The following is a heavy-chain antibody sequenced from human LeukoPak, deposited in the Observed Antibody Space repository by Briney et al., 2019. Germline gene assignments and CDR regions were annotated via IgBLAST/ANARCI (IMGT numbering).Heavy chain of an antibody. J-gene: IGHJ6*03. D-gene: IGHD6-13*01. V-gene: IGHV4-59*08. CDR2: IYYSGST. Sequence: KPSETLSLTCTVSGASITSYYWSWIRQLPGKGLECIGYIYYSGSTNYNPSLKSRVTISVDTSKNQFSLKLSSVSAADTAVYYCARHGAAAAGDYFYYYLDVWGKGTTVTVSS. CDR3: ARHGAAAAGDYFYYYLDV. CDR1: GASITSYY.